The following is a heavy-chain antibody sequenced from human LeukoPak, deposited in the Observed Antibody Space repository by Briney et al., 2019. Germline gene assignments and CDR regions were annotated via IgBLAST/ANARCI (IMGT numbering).Heavy chain of an antibody. D-gene: IGHD1-14*01. CDR1: GFNFTSLG. CDR3: SKDEPLDH. Sequence: RGSLRLSSAASGFNFTSLGIHWVRQAPAKGLEWVASSWDDEPNGYYSDSVKGRFTISREKSRKTVHLQMNSLKGDDTAVDYCSKDEPLDHWGQGTLVIVSS. J-gene: IGHJ4*02. V-gene: IGHV3-30*02. CDR2: SWDDEPNG.